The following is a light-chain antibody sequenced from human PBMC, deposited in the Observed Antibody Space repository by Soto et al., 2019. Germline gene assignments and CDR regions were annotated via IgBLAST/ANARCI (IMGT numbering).Light chain of an antibody. V-gene: IGKV2-24*01. CDR2: KIS. J-gene: IGKJ1*01. CDR1: QILVYSDGNTY. CDR3: VQVTHFTWT. Sequence: DVVMTQSPLYLAVTLGRPPSISCRSSQILVYSDGNTYLNWFRQRPGQPPRXLIYKISNRFSGVPDRFSGSGAGTYFTLEISRVEEEDVGVYFCVQVTHFTWTFGQGTKVDIK.